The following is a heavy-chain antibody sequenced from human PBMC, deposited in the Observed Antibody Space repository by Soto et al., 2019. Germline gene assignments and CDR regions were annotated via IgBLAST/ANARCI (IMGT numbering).Heavy chain of an antibody. Sequence: SQTLSLTCAISGDSVSSNSAAWNWIRQSPSRGLEWLGRTYYRSRWYNDYAVSVKSRITINPDTSKNQFSLQLNSVTPEDTAVYYCARGDGYSYGEGEWGIEVWGQGTTGTVSS. J-gene: IGHJ6*02. D-gene: IGHD5-18*01. CDR1: GDSVSSNSAA. CDR3: ARGDGYSYGEGEWGIEV. CDR2: TYYRSRWYN. V-gene: IGHV6-1*01.